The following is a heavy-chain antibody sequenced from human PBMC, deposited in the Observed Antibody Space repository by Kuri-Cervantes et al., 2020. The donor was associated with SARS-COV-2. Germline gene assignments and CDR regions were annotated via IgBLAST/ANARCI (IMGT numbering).Heavy chain of an antibody. CDR1: GFTFSSYA. V-gene: IGHV3-23*01. D-gene: IGHD2-21*02. Sequence: ETLSPTCAASGFTFSSYAMSWVRQAPGRGLGWGSAISGSGGSTYYADSVKGRFTISRDNSKNTLYLQINSLRGEDTAVYYFSKGWDLGDSLFDYWGQGTLVTVSS. CDR3: SKGWDLGDSLFDY. CDR2: ISGSGGST. J-gene: IGHJ4*02.